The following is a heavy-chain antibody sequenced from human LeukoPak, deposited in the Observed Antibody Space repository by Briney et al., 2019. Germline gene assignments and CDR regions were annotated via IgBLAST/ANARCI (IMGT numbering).Heavy chain of an antibody. V-gene: IGHV3-74*01. CDR2: ICPDGTVT. CDR1: GFTFSTYC. J-gene: IGHJ4*02. Sequence: GGSLRLSCAASGFTFSTYCMHWVRQAPGKGPMWVSRICPDGTVTNYADSVKARFIISRDNARNTVYLQMNSLRAEDAAVYYCAKDVDYYDSSGYFWGQGTLVTVSS. D-gene: IGHD3-22*01. CDR3: AKDVDYYDSSGYF.